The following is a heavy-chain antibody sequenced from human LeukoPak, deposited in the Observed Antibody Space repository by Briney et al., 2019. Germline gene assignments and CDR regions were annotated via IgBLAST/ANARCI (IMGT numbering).Heavy chain of an antibody. D-gene: IGHD4-17*01. J-gene: IGHJ6*02. CDR2: INTDGNST. CDR1: GFTFSRFE. Sequence: GGSLRLSCAASGFTFSRFEMNWVRQGPGKGLEWVSQINTDGNSTTYADSVKGRFTVSRDNAKNTLYLQMNSLRAEDTAVYYCARDTVTTFRFRDYYYYGMDVWGQGTTVTVSS. V-gene: IGHV3-74*01. CDR3: ARDTVTTFRFRDYYYYGMDV.